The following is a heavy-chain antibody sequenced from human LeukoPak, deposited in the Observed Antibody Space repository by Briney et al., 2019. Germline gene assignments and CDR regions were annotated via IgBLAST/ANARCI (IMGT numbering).Heavy chain of an antibody. D-gene: IGHD3-22*01. CDR3: ARDSSGYTGWDY. CDR2: IYSGGST. CDR1: GFTFSSYW. V-gene: IGHV3-53*01. Sequence: GGSLRLSCAASGFTFSSYWMSWVRQAPGKGLEWVSVIYSGGSTYYADSVKGRFTISRDNSKNTLYLQMNSLRAEDTAVYYCARDSSGYTGWDYWGQGTLVTVSS. J-gene: IGHJ4*02.